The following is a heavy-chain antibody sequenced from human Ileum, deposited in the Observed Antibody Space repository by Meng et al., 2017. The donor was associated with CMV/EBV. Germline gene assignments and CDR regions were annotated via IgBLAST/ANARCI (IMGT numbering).Heavy chain of an antibody. V-gene: IGHV3-66*01. D-gene: IGHD2-21*02. J-gene: IGHJ4*02. Sequence: VELVESGGTLVPPGGSLRLSCAASGFTVSSKYLSWVRQAPGKGLEWVSTIYLAGGTYYADSVRGRFTISRDNSKNTMYLQLNNLRAEDTAVYYCASPRKGDFAQSFDYWGQGTLVTVSS. CDR1: GFTVSSKY. CDR2: IYLAGGT. CDR3: ASPRKGDFAQSFDY.